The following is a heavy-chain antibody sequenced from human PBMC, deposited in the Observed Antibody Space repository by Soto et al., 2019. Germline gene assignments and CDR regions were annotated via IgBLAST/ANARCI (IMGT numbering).Heavy chain of an antibody. J-gene: IGHJ4*02. V-gene: IGHV3-23*01. CDR2: ISGSGDST. Sequence: PGGPLRLSCAASGFTFSSYGINWVRQAPGKGLEWVSGISGSGDSTHYADSVKGRFTISRDNSKNTLYLQMNSLRAEDTAVYYCAKQAPYSNSWYEIDHWGQGTLVTVSS. CDR3: AKQAPYSNSWYEIDH. CDR1: GFTFSSYG. D-gene: IGHD6-13*01.